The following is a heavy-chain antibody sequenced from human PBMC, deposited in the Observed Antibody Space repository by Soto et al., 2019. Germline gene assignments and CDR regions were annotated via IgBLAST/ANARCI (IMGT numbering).Heavy chain of an antibody. Sequence: EVQLLESGGGLVQPGGSLRLSCAASGFTFSSYAMSWVRQAPGKGLEWVSAISGSGGSTYYADSVKGRFTISRDNSKYTLYLQMNSLRAEDTAVYYCAKDSSLYYDSSGYYFDYWGQGTLVTVSS. CDR3: AKDSSLYYDSSGYYFDY. J-gene: IGHJ4*02. V-gene: IGHV3-23*01. CDR2: ISGSGGST. CDR1: GFTFSSYA. D-gene: IGHD3-22*01.